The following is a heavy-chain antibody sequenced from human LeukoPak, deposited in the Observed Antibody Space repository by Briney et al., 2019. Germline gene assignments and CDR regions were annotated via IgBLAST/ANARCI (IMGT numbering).Heavy chain of an antibody. D-gene: IGHD4-17*01. CDR3: AKDSGDSPEYFQH. V-gene: IGHV3-23*01. Sequence: PGGSLRLSCAASGFTFSSYAANWVRQAPGKGLEWVSLITASGGSTYYADSVKGRFTISRDNSKNTLYLQMNSLRAEDTAVYYCAKDSGDSPEYFQHWGQGTLVTVSS. CDR2: ITASGGST. J-gene: IGHJ1*01. CDR1: GFTFSSYA.